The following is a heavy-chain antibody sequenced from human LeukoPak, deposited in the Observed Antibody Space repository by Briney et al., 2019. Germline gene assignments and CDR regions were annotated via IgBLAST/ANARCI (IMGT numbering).Heavy chain of an antibody. CDR1: GYTSTGYY. CDR2: INPNSGGT. V-gene: IGHV1-2*02. CDR3: ARGEVVPATVWYDY. J-gene: IGHJ4*02. Sequence: ASVKVSCKASGYTSTGYYMHWVRQAPGQGLEWMGWINPNSGGTNYAQKFQGRVTMTRDTSISTAYMELSRLRSDDTAVYYCARGEVVPATVWYDYWGQGTLVTVSS. D-gene: IGHD2-2*01.